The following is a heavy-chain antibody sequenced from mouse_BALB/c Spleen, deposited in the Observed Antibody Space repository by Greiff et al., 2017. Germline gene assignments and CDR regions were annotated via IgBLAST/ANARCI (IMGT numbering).Heavy chain of an antibody. CDR3: ARRDPYGNCYAMDY. Sequence: EVMLVESGGGLVQPGGSLRLSCATSGFTFTDYYMSWVRQPPGKALEWLGFIRNKANGYTTEYSASVKGRFTISRDNSQSILYLQMNTLRAEDSATYYCARRDPYGNCYAMDYWGQGTSVTVSS. CDR1: GFTFTDYY. V-gene: IGHV7-3*02. J-gene: IGHJ4*01. CDR2: IRNKANGYTT. D-gene: IGHD2-1*01.